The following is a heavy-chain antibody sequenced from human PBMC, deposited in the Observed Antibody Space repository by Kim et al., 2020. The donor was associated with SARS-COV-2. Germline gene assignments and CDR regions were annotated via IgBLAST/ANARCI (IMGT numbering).Heavy chain of an antibody. CDR1: GYSISSGYY. CDR3: VRFAPMSVVAAAYFDY. Sequence: SETLSLTCTVSGYSISSGYYWGWIRQPPGKGLEWIGSIYHSGSTYYNPSLKSRVTISVDTSKNQFSLKLSSVTAADTAVYYCVRFAPMSVVAAAYFDYWG. J-gene: IGHJ4*01. V-gene: IGHV4-38-2*02. CDR2: IYHSGST. D-gene: IGHD2-15*01.